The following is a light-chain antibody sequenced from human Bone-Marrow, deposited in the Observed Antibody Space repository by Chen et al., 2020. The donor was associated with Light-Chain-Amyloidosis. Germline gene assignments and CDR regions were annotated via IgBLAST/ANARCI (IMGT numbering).Light chain of an antibody. J-gene: IGLJ1*01. CDR1: SSDVGGDNH. CDR3: SSYTITNTLV. CDR2: EVT. V-gene: IGLV2-14*01. Sequence: QSALTQPASVSGSPGQSITISCTGTSSDVGGDNHVSWYQQHPDKAPKLTIYEVTNRPSWVPDRFSGSKSDNAASLTISGLQTEDEADYVCSSYTITNTLVFGSGTRVTVL.